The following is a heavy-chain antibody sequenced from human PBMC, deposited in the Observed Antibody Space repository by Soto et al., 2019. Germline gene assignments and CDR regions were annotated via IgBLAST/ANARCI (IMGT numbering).Heavy chain of an antibody. CDR2: IYHSGST. D-gene: IGHD6-19*01. CDR1: GGSISSSNW. CDR3: ASVAVAGTRVDY. Sequence: QVQLQESGPGLVKPSGTLSLTCAVSGGSISSSNWWSWVRQPPGKGLEWIGDIYHSGSTNYNPSLKSRVXTXVXXSKTQVSLKLSSVTAADTAVYYCASVAVAGTRVDYWGQGTLVTVSS. V-gene: IGHV4-4*02. J-gene: IGHJ4*02.